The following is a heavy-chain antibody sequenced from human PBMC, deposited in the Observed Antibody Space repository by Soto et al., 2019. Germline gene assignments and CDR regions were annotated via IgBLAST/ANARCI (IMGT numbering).Heavy chain of an antibody. CDR3: ARAHSTGWPYFDY. V-gene: IGHV4-31*03. J-gene: IGHJ4*02. Sequence: SETLSLTCTVSGGSLSSGDYYWSWIRQHPGKGLEWIGYIYYSGSTYYNPSLKSRVTISVDTSKNQFSLKLSSVTAADTAMYYCARAHSTGWPYFDYWGPGTLVTVSS. CDR2: IYYSGST. CDR1: GGSLSSGDYY. D-gene: IGHD6-19*01.